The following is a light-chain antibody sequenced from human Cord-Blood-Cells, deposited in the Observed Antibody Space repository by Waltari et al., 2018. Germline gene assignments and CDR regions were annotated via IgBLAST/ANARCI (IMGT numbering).Light chain of an antibody. Sequence: DIQLTQSPSFLSASVGDRVTITCRASKGISSYLAWYQQKPGKAPKLLIYAASTVQSGVPSRFSGSGSGTEFTLTISSLQPEDFATYYCQQLNSYPITFGQGTRLEIK. V-gene: IGKV1-9*01. CDR2: AAS. CDR3: QQLNSYPIT. CDR1: KGISSY. J-gene: IGKJ5*01.